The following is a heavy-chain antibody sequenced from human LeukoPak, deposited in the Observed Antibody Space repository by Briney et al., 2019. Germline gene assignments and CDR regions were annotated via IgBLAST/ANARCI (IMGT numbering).Heavy chain of an antibody. CDR3: ARDLGYYGSGSSYGMDV. D-gene: IGHD3-10*01. CDR1: GFTVSSNY. J-gene: IGHJ6*02. Sequence: GGSLRLSCAASGFTVSSNYMSWVRQAPGKGLEWVSVIYSGGSTYYADSVKGRFTISRDNSKNTLYLQMNSLRAEDTAVYYCARDLGYYGSGSSYGMDVWGQGTTVTVSS. CDR2: IYSGGST. V-gene: IGHV3-53*01.